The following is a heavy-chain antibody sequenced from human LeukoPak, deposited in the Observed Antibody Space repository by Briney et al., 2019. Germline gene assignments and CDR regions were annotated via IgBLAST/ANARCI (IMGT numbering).Heavy chain of an antibody. CDR1: GGSISSYY. J-gene: IGHJ4*02. CDR3: AGSRWGSVDY. D-gene: IGHD7-27*01. CDR2: IYYSGST. V-gene: IGHV4-59*01. Sequence: SETLSLTCTVSGGSISSYYWSWIRQPPGKGLEWIGYIYYSGSTNYNPSLKSRVTISVDTSKNQFSLKLSSVTAADTAVYYCAGSRWGSVDYWGQGTLVTVSS.